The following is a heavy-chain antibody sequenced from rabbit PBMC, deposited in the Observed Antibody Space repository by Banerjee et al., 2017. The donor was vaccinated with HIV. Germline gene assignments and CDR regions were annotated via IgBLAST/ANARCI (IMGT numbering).Heavy chain of an antibody. CDR3: ARVTYDYAGDAYAMVFRL. CDR1: GFSFSSSYY. V-gene: IGHV1S28*01. J-gene: IGHJ4*01. D-gene: IGHD6-1*01. Sequence: LVESGGGLVQPEGSLTLTCTASGFSFSSSYYMCWVRQAPGKGLEYISYNSYGGSAYYASWVNDRFTISRDTNENTVFLKMTSLTAADTATYFCARVTYDYAGDAYAMVFRLWGPGTLVTVS. CDR2: NSYGGSA.